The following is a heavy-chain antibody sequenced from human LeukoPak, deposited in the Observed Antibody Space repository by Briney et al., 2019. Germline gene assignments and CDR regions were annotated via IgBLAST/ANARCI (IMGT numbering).Heavy chain of an antibody. J-gene: IGHJ2*01. CDR2: SYYSGST. Sequence: SETLSLTCTVSGGSISSGGYWWSWIRQHPGEGLEWIGYSYYSGSTYYNPSLRSRVTILVNTSKNQFSLKLSSLNAADTAVYYCARAILTASGYVWYFDLWGRGTLVTVSS. V-gene: IGHV4-31*03. D-gene: IGHD3-3*01. CDR3: ARAILTASGYVWYFDL. CDR1: GGSISSGGYW.